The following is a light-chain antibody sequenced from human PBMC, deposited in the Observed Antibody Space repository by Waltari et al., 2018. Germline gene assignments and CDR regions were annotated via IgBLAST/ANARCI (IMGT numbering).Light chain of an antibody. CDR1: QDISNF. CDR3: QQYNNFPVT. Sequence: IQVTQSPSSLSASVGDRVTITCQANQDISNFLNWYQQKPGKAPKVLIYDASNLATGVPVRFSGEGSGTDFTFTISSLQPEDIATYYCQQYNNFPVTFGGGTKVEIK. V-gene: IGKV1-33*01. CDR2: DAS. J-gene: IGKJ4*01.